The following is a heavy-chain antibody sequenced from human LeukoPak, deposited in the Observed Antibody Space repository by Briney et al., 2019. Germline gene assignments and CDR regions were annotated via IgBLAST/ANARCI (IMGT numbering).Heavy chain of an antibody. V-gene: IGHV3-30-3*01. Sequence: SGGSLRLSCAASGFTFSSYAMHRVRQAPGKGLEWVAVISYDGSNKYYADSVKGRFTISRDNSKNTLYLQMNSLRAEDTAVYYCAKDLSQLLWGTFEDYWGQGTLVTVSS. D-gene: IGHD2-2*01. CDR2: ISYDGSNK. CDR3: AKDLSQLLWGTFEDY. J-gene: IGHJ4*02. CDR1: GFTFSSYA.